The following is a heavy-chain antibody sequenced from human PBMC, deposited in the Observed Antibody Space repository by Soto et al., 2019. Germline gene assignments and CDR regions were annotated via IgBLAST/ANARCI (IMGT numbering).Heavy chain of an antibody. V-gene: IGHV3-21*01. CDR1: AFTFSSYS. D-gene: IGHD6-6*01. Sequence: GGSLRLSCAASAFTFSSYSMNWVRQAPGKGLEWVSSISSSSSYIYYADSVKGRFTISRDNAKNSLYLQMNSLRAEDTAVYYCARVSEQLAVHDAFDIWGQGTMVTVSS. J-gene: IGHJ3*02. CDR2: ISSSSSYI. CDR3: ARVSEQLAVHDAFDI.